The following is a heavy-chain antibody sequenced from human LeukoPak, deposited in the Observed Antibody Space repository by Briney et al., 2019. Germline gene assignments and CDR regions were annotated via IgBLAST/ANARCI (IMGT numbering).Heavy chain of an antibody. D-gene: IGHD3-22*01. CDR3: AKSRGYYYEKSGPADY. CDR2: ISGSGDSI. CDR1: GFTFSSYA. V-gene: IGHV3-23*01. J-gene: IGHJ4*02. Sequence: GGSLRLSCAASGFTFSSYAMSWVRQAPGQGLEWVASISGSGDSIYYADSVKGRFTMSRDNSKNTLYRQVNSLSAEDTAVYYCAKSRGYYYEKSGPADYWGQGTLVTVSS.